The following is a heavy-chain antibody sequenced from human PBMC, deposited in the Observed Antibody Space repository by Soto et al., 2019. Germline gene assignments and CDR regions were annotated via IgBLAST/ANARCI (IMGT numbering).Heavy chain of an antibody. Sequence: GASVKVSCKASGGTFSDSTINWVRQAPGQRLEWMGGIIPIFDTANYAEKFQGRVTITADESTSTSFMEVSSLRSEGTAVYYCARNGTLTGYSYGMDVWGQGTMVTVSS. V-gene: IGHV1-69*13. CDR1: GGTFSDST. CDR3: ARNGTLTGYSYGMDV. J-gene: IGHJ6*02. D-gene: IGHD1-1*01. CDR2: IIPIFDTA.